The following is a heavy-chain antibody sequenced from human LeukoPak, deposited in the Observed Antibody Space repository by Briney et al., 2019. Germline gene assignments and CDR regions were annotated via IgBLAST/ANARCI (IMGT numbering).Heavy chain of an antibody. CDR3: ARAGYGSGPREPYYYGMDV. CDR2: IYHSGST. Sequence: SETLSLTCAVSGGSISSGGYSWSWIRQPPGTGLEWIGYIYHSGSTYYNPSLKSRVTISVDRSENQFSLKLSSVTAADTAVYYCARAGYGSGPREPYYYGMDVWGKGTTVTVSS. J-gene: IGHJ6*04. CDR1: GGSISSGGYS. V-gene: IGHV4-30-2*01. D-gene: IGHD3-10*01.